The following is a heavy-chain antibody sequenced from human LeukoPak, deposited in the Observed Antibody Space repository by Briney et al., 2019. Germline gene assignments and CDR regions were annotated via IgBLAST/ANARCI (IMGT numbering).Heavy chain of an antibody. CDR3: ARGPRFHRITGDEYFQH. J-gene: IGHJ1*01. Sequence: KPSETLSLTCAVSGGSISSSNWWSWVRQPPGKGLEWIGEIYHSGSTNYNPSLKSRVTISVDTSKNQFSLKLSSVTAADTAVYYCARGPRFHRITGDEYFQHWGXXXLVTVSS. CDR1: GGSISSSNW. D-gene: IGHD1-20*01. CDR2: IYHSGST. V-gene: IGHV4-4*02.